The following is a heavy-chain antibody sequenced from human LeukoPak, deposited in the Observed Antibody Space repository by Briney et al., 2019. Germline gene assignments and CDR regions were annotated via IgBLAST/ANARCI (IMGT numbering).Heavy chain of an antibody. CDR3: AREGGNAYRDAFDI. Sequence: ASVKVSCTASGYSFTSYVISWVRQAPGQGLEWMGWVSADNGNTHYAQKFQGRVTLTTDTSTGTSYMEVRSLRSDDTAVYYCAREGGNAYRDAFDIWGQGTMVIVSS. V-gene: IGHV1-18*01. CDR1: GYSFTSYV. J-gene: IGHJ3*02. CDR2: VSADNGNT. D-gene: IGHD3-16*01.